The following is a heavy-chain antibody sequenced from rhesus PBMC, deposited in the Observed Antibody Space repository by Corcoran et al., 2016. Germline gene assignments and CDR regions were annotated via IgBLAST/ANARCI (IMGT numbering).Heavy chain of an antibody. CDR1: GYSISSGYG. D-gene: IGHD3-9*01. V-gene: IGHV4-127*01. CDR3: ARGPDYEDDYDPFDY. J-gene: IGHJ4*01. Sequence: QVQLQESGPGLVKPSETLSLTCAVSGYSISSGYGWSWIRQPPGKGLEWIGYIGGSSGSTNYNPSLKRRVTIAKDTSKNQFSLKLSSVTAADTAVYYCARGPDYEDDYDPFDYWGQGVLVTVSS. CDR2: IGGSSGST.